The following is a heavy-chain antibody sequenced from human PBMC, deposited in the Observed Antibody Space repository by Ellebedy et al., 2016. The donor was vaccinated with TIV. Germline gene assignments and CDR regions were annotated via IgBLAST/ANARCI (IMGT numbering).Heavy chain of an antibody. J-gene: IGHJ6*02. CDR3: ARGLAGTSKFMDV. CDR2: ISSSSSTI. D-gene: IGHD1-7*01. V-gene: IGHV3-48*01. CDR1: GFTFSSYS. Sequence: GESLKISCAASGFTFSSYSMNWVRQAPGKGLEWVSYISSSSSTIYYADSVKGRFTISRDNAKNSLYLQMNSLSAGDTAVYYCARGLAGTSKFMDVWGQGTTVTVSS.